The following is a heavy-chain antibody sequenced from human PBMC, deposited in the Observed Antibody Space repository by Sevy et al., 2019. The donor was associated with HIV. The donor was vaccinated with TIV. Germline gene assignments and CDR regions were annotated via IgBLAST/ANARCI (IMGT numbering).Heavy chain of an antibody. D-gene: IGHD3-9*01. CDR2: IYYSGST. CDR3: ARAANPDILTGYYNGEFDY. CDR1: GGSISSSSYY. J-gene: IGHJ4*02. Sequence: SETLSLTCTVSGGSISSSSYYWGWIRQPPGKGLEWIGSIYYSGSTYYNPSLKSRVTISVDTSKNQFSLKLSSVTAAETAVYYCARAANPDILTGYYNGEFDYWGQGTLVTVSS. V-gene: IGHV4-39*01.